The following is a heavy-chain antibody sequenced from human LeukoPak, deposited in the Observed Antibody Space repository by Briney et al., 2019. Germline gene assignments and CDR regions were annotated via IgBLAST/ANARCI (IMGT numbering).Heavy chain of an antibody. V-gene: IGHV1-69*05. J-gene: IGHJ4*02. CDR1: GGTFSSYA. Sequence: ASVKVSCKGSGGTFSSYAISWVRQAPGQGLEWMGRIIPIFGTANYAQKFQGRVTITTDESTSTAYMELSSLRSEDTAVYYCARDRTVTTALDYWGQGTLVTVSS. CDR3: ARDRTVTTALDY. D-gene: IGHD4-17*01. CDR2: IIPIFGTA.